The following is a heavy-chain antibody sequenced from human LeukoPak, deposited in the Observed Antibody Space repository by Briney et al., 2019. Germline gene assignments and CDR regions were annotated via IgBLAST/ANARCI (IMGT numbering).Heavy chain of an antibody. Sequence: GGALRLSCAASGFRVTSYWMTWVRQAPGEGLEWVGNIGQDGSVKNYADSVKGRFTISRDNAKNSVFLQMNSLRAEDTAFYYCGNQCSGGICPENWGRGTLVTVSS. CDR2: IGQDGSVK. CDR1: GFRVTSYW. J-gene: IGHJ4*02. D-gene: IGHD2-15*01. CDR3: GNQCSGGICPEN. V-gene: IGHV3-7*01.